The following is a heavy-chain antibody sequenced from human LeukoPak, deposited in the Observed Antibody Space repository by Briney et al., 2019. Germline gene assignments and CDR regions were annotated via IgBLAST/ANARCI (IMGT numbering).Heavy chain of an antibody. Sequence: GASVKVSCKASGYTFTDYLIHWVRQAPGQGLEYMGWINPKSGGTEYAQKFLGRVTMTRDTSTSTASMELSRLRSDDTAVYLCARDLSTSSTWELDYWGQGTLVTVSS. CDR3: ARDLSTSSTWELDY. CDR1: GYTFTDYL. V-gene: IGHV1-2*02. CDR2: INPKSGGT. J-gene: IGHJ4*02. D-gene: IGHD2/OR15-2a*01.